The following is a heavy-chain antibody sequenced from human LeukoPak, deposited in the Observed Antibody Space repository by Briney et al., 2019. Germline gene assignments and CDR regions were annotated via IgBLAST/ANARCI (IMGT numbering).Heavy chain of an antibody. CDR1: GFTFSSYA. CDR2: ISGSGGST. Sequence: GGSLRLSCAASGFTFSSYAMSWVRQAPGKGLEWVSAISGSGGSTYYADSVKGRFTISRDNSKNTLYLQMSSLRAEDTAVYYCARDQGYDSSTPDYWSQGTLVTVSS. J-gene: IGHJ4*02. V-gene: IGHV3-23*01. CDR3: ARDQGYDSSTPDY. D-gene: IGHD3-22*01.